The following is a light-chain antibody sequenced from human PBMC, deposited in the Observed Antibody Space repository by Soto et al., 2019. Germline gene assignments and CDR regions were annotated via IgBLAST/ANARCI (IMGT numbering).Light chain of an antibody. Sequence: QSALTQPASVSGSPGQSITISCTGTGTDVGGYNYVSWYQQHPGKAPKLIILDVSNRPSGVSNRFSGSKSGSTASLTISGLQAEDEADYYCSSYTSSSTLVFGGGTQLTVL. CDR1: GTDVGGYNY. CDR2: DVS. J-gene: IGLJ2*01. V-gene: IGLV2-14*01. CDR3: SSYTSSSTLV.